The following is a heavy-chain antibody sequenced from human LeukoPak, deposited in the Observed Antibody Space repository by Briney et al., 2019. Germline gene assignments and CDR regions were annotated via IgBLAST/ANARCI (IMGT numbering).Heavy chain of an antibody. Sequence: SETLSLTCTVSGGSISSSSYYWGWIRQPPGKGLEWIGSIYYSGSTYYNPSLKSRVTISVDTSKNQFSLKLSSVTAADTAMYYCARGLAYYDFWSGYYLPYYFDYWGQGTLVTVSS. CDR2: IYYSGST. J-gene: IGHJ4*02. V-gene: IGHV4-39*01. CDR1: GGSISSSSYY. CDR3: ARGLAYYDFWSGYYLPYYFDY. D-gene: IGHD3-3*01.